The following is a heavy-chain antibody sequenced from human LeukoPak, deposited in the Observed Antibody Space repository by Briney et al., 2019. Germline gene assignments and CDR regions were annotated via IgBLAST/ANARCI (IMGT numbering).Heavy chain of an antibody. Sequence: GGSLRLSYAASGMTFSNHWMHWVRQAPGKGLVWVSLIKTDGRTTIYAESVKGRFTISRDNGKSILYLQMNSLRAEDTGIYYCTTGPSYGYEWWGQGTVVTVSS. CDR2: IKTDGRTT. CDR3: TTGPSYGYEW. CDR1: GMTFSNHW. D-gene: IGHD3-16*01. V-gene: IGHV3-74*01. J-gene: IGHJ4*02.